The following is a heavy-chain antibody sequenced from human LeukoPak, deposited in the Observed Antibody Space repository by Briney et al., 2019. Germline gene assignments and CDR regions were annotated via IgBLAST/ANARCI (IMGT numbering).Heavy chain of an antibody. D-gene: IGHD2-15*01. CDR1: GASMSGYY. J-gene: IGHJ4*02. Sequence: SETLSLTCSVSGASMSGYYWSWIRQPPGKGLEYIGNIFYIGTTNYNPSLKSRVTISVDTSKNQFSLKLSSVTAADTAVYYCARVRDDYSPILDSWGQGTLVTVSS. CDR2: IFYIGTT. V-gene: IGHV4-59*08. CDR3: ARVRDDYSPILDS.